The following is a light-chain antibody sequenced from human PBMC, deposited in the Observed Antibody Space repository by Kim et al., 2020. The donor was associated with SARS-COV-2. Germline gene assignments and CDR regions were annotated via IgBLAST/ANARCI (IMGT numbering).Light chain of an antibody. CDR2: GKN. J-gene: IGLJ2*01. V-gene: IGLV3-19*01. CDR1: SLRRYY. Sequence: SSELTQDPAVSVALGQTVRITCQGDSLRRYYATWYQQKPGQAPILVIYGKNNRPSGIPDRFSGSSSGNTASLTITGTQAGDEADYYCNARDSNNNVLFGGGTRLTVL. CDR3: NARDSNNNVL.